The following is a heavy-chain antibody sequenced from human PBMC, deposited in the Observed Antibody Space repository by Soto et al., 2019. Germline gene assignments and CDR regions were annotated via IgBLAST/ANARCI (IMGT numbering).Heavy chain of an antibody. D-gene: IGHD2-15*01. CDR3: VRDPRYCSGGSCSIMGDAFDI. J-gene: IGHJ3*02. CDR2: IYNEFT. CDR1: GFTVTEIY. V-gene: IGHV3-66*01. Sequence: EVQLVESGGGLVQPGGSLRLSCVASGFTVTEIYMNWVRQAPGKGLEWVSVIYNEFTDYADSVRGRFSISTDSSKNAQYLQMNCLRAEDSAVYYCVRDPRYCSGGSCSIMGDAFDIWGQGTMVTVSS.